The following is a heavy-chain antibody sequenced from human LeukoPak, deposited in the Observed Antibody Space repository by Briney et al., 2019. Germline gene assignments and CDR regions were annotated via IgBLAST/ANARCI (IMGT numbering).Heavy chain of an antibody. CDR2: INPNSGGT. CDR1: GYTFTGYY. CDR3: ARDRRFLEWLLPLDY. J-gene: IGHJ4*02. V-gene: IGHV1-2*06. Sequence: ASVKVSCKASGYTFTGYYMHWVRQAPGQGLEWMGRINPNSGGTNYAQKFQGRVTMTRDTSISTAYMELSRLRSDDTAVYYCARDRRFLEWLLPLDYWGQGTLVTVSS. D-gene: IGHD3-3*01.